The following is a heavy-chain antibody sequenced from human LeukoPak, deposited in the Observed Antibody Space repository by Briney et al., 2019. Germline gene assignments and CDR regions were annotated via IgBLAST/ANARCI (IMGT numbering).Heavy chain of an antibody. V-gene: IGHV1-18*01. D-gene: IGHD2-2*01. J-gene: IGHJ4*02. Sequence: GASVKVSCKVSGYTFTSYGISWVRQAPGQGLEWMGWITAYNGNTYSAQRLQGRVTMTTDTSTSTAYMELRSLRSDDTAVYYCAREWGYCSSTSCDLDYWGQGTLVTVSS. CDR2: ITAYNGNT. CDR1: GYTFTSYG. CDR3: AREWGYCSSTSCDLDY.